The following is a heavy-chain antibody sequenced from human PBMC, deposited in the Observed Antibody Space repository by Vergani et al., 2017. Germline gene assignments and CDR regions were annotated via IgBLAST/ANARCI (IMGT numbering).Heavy chain of an antibody. D-gene: IGHD2-2*01. J-gene: IGHJ4*02. CDR2: ISFDGTNE. Sequence: QAQLVESGGGVVQPGTSLRLSCVVSGFALNRHAMYWARQAPRKGLEWVVGISFDGTNEYYPDRVKGRFTICRDIAKNTLYLQVRSLRLEDTGVYHCVRDSGLCAGGRCYAGYWDYWGQGAPVTVSS. V-gene: IGHV3-30-3*01. CDR3: VRDSGLCAGGRCYAGYWDY. CDR1: GFALNRHA.